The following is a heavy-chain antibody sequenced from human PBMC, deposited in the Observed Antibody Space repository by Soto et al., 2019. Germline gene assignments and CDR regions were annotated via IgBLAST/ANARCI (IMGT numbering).Heavy chain of an antibody. CDR2: IFHSGST. V-gene: IGHV4-30-2*01. D-gene: IGHD2-15*01. CDR1: GGFISSGGYS. CDR3: ARAPGGYFDY. Sequence: SETLSLTCAVSGGFISSGGYSWSWIRQPPGKGLEWIGYIFHSGSTYYNASLKSRVTITVDGSKNQFSLKLTSVTAADTAVYYCARAPGGYFDYWGQGTLVTVSS. J-gene: IGHJ4*02.